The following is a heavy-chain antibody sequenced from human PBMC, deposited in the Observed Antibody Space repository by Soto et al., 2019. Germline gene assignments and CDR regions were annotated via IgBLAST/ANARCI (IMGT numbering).Heavy chain of an antibody. CDR1: GFTFSSYG. CDR2: IWYDGSNK. D-gene: IGHD4-17*01. CDR3: ARDLSGDYDALES. Sequence: QVQLVESGGGVVQPGRSLRLSCAASGFTFSSYGMHWARQGPGKGLEWVAVIWYDGSNKVYADSVKGRFTISKDNSNNTFYLQMNGMRAEDTAVYYCARDLSGDYDALESWGQGTMVTVSS. J-gene: IGHJ3*01. V-gene: IGHV3-33*01.